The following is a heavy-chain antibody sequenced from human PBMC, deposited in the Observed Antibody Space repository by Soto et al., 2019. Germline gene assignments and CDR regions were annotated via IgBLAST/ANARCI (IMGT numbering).Heavy chain of an antibody. V-gene: IGHV3-23*01. CDR1: GFTFSNYN. D-gene: IGHD2-21*02. Sequence: PGGSLRLSCAASGFTFSNYNMNWVRQAPGEGLEWVSTILSIGTTYYADSVKGRFTISRDNSKNTLYLQMDSLRGEDTAIYYCARSGDKYNRLDYWGQGTPVAAYS. CDR3: ARSGDKYNRLDY. CDR2: ILSIGTT. J-gene: IGHJ4*02.